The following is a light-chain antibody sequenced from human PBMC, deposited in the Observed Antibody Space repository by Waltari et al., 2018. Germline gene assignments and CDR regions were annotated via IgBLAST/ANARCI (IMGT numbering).Light chain of an antibody. V-gene: IGLV2-23*02. Sequence: QSALTQPASVSGSPGQSITISCTGTSRDVGSYNLVSWYQQHPGKAPKLMIYEVSKRPSGVSNRFAGSKAGNTASLTSSGLQAEDEADYYCCSYAGSSTSVFGTGTKVTVL. CDR1: SRDVGSYNL. CDR2: EVS. CDR3: CSYAGSSTSV. J-gene: IGLJ1*01.